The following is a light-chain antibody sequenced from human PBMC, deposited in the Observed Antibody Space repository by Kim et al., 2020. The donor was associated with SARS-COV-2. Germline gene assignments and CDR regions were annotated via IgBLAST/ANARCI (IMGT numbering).Light chain of an antibody. CDR1: CSNIGSYTY. V-gene: IGLV2-14*03. CDR2: DVN. CDR3: SSFTTRSTLV. Sequence: GQSISISCTGTCSNIGSYTYVSWHQQHPGKAPKLMIYDVNKRPSGISSRFSGSKSGSTASLTISGLQAEDEADYYCSSFTTRSTLVFGGGTKVTVL. J-gene: IGLJ3*02.